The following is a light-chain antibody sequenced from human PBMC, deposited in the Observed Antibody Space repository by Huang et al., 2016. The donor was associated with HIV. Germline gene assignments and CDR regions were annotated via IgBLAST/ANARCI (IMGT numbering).Light chain of an antibody. CDR1: QTISNN. V-gene: IGKV3-15*01. CDR2: GAS. CDR3: QQYNNWPPYT. Sequence: EIVMTQSPATLSVSPGKRVTLSCRASQTISNNLAWYQQIPGQAPRLLIYGASTRATGSPARFSGSGSGTEFTLTISSPQSEDFAVYYCQQYNNWPPYTFGQGTKLEIK. J-gene: IGKJ2*01.